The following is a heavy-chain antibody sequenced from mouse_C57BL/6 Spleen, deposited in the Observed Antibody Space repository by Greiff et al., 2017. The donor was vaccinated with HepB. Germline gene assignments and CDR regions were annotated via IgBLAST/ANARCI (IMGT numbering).Heavy chain of an antibody. Sequence: QVQLQQPGAELVKPGASVKLSCKASGYTFTSYWMHWVKQRPGRGLEWIGRIDPNSGGTKYNEKFKSKATLTVDKPSSTAYMQLSSLTSEDSAVYYCARVPITTVVATDFDYWGQGTTLTVSS. J-gene: IGHJ2*01. D-gene: IGHD1-1*01. CDR1: GYTFTSYW. CDR2: IDPNSGGT. CDR3: ARVPITTVVATDFDY. V-gene: IGHV1-72*01.